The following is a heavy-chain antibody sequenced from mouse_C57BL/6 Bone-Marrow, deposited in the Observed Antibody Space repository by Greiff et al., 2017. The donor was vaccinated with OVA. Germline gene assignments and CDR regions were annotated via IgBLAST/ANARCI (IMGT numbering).Heavy chain of an antibody. V-gene: IGHV1-69*01. CDR1: GYTFTSYW. D-gene: IGHD2-3*01. CDR2: IDPSDSYT. J-gene: IGHJ4*01. Sequence: QVQLQQPGAELVMPGASVKLSCKASGYTFTSYWMHWVKQRPGQGLEWIGEIDPSDSYTNYNQKFKGKSTLTVDKSSSTAYMQLSSLTSEDSAVYYGARADGYPYYYAMDYWGQGTSVTVSS. CDR3: ARADGYPYYYAMDY.